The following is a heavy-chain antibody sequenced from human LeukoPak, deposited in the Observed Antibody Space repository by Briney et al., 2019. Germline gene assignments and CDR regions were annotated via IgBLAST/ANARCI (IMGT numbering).Heavy chain of an antibody. D-gene: IGHD3-22*01. J-gene: IGHJ4*02. CDR3: AREYYYDTDAGNY. CDR2: ITGSGTYI. Sequence: GGSLRLSCAASGFTFSRSSMSWVRQAPGRGPEWVSSITGSGTYIYYADSVKGRFTISRDNIQRSVYLQMNSLRAEDTAVYYCAREYYYDTDAGNYWGPGTLVTVSS. CDR1: GFTFSRSS. V-gene: IGHV3-21*01.